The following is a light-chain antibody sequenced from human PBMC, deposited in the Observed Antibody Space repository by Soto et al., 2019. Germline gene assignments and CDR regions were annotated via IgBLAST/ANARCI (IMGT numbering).Light chain of an antibody. CDR1: SIGLGSYNL. CDR2: EGS. CDR3: CSYAGSGSYV. J-gene: IGLJ1*01. V-gene: IGLV2-23*01. Sequence: QSVLTQPASVSGSPGQSITISCTGTSIGLGSYNLVSRYQHHPGKAPKLMIYEGSKRPSGVSNRFSGSKSGNTASLTISGLQAEDEADYSCCSYAGSGSYVFGTGTKVTVL.